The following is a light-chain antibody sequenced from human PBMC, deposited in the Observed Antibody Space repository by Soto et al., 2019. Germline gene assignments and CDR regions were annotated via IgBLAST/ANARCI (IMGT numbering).Light chain of an antibody. V-gene: IGKV3-20*01. J-gene: IGKJ1*01. Sequence: EFVLTQSPGTLSLSPGERATLSCRASQSVGGSYLAWYQQKPGQAPRLHIYDASSRATGIPDRFSGSGSGADFTLTIGRLEPEDFAVYYCQQYGSSPTTFGQGTKVEAK. CDR1: QSVGGSY. CDR3: QQYGSSPTT. CDR2: DAS.